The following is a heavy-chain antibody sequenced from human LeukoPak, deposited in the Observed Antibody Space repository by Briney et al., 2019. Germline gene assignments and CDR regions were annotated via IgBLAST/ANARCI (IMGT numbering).Heavy chain of an antibody. CDR3: ARSESSSPRRAFDI. V-gene: IGHV3-66*02. Sequence: PGESLTLSCAASGFTVSSNFMIWVRQAPGQGLEWVSGMFAGGSTYYADSVTGRFTISRDTSKNTLYLQMNSLRPEDTAQYYCARSESSSPRRAFDIWGLGTMVTVSS. CDR1: GFTVSSNF. D-gene: IGHD6-6*01. J-gene: IGHJ3*02. CDR2: MFAGGST.